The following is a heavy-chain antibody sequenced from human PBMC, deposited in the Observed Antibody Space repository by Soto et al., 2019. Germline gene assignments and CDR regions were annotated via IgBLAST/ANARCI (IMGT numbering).Heavy chain of an antibody. CDR1: GYTFTDYY. J-gene: IGHJ6*02. Sequence: QVQLVQSGAEVKKPGASVKVSCKPSGYTFTDYYLHWVRQAPGRGLEWMGCISPYSGGTNAAQKFQGRVTMSSITSISTVYMELNRLRSDDTDLYFCDRGSAITIFGVPSFFWKYLDVWGQGTTVIVSS. V-gene: IGHV1-2*02. CDR2: ISPYSGGT. D-gene: IGHD3-3*01. CDR3: DRGSAITIFGVPSFFWKYLDV.